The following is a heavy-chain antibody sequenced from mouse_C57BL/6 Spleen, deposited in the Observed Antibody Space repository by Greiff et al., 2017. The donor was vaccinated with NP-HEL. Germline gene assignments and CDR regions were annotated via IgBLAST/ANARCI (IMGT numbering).Heavy chain of an antibody. J-gene: IGHJ4*01. Sequence: VMLVESGPGLVAPSQSLSITCTVSGFSLTSYAISWVRQPPGKGLEWLGVIWTGGGTNYNSALNSRLSISKDNSKSQVFLKMNSLQTDDTARYYCARKEYSNYVDYYAMDYWGQGTSVTVSS. V-gene: IGHV2-9-1*01. CDR2: IWTGGGT. CDR3: ARKEYSNYVDYYAMDY. D-gene: IGHD2-5*01. CDR1: GFSLTSYA.